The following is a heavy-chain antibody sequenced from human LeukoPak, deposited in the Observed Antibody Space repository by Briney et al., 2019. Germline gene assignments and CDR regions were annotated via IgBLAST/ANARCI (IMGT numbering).Heavy chain of an antibody. CDR1: GGSISSGNYF. Sequence: SETLSLTCSVSGGSISSGNYFWSWIRQLPGKGLEWIGYVYYTGSTYYNPSLKSRVTISADTSKNQFSLNLTSVTAADTALYYCARGSTYSPIPKYWGQGTLVTVSS. V-gene: IGHV4-30-4*01. J-gene: IGHJ4*02. CDR2: VYYTGST. D-gene: IGHD2-21*01. CDR3: ARGSTYSPIPKY.